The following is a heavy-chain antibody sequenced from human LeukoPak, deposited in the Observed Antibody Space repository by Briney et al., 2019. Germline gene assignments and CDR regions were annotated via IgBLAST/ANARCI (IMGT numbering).Heavy chain of an antibody. J-gene: IGHJ4*02. D-gene: IGHD1-7*01. Sequence: ASVKVSCKASGYTFTSYDINWVRQATGLGLEWMGWMNPNSGNTGYAQKFQGRVTMTRNTSISTAYMGLSSLRSEDTAVYYCAREFRNYADYWGQGTLVTVSS. CDR3: AREFRNYADY. CDR2: MNPNSGNT. V-gene: IGHV1-8*01. CDR1: GYTFTSYD.